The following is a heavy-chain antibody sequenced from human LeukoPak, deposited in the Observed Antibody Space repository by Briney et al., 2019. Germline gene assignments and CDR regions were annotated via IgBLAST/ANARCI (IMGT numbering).Heavy chain of an antibody. CDR2: INHSGST. CDR3: ARRRNKYPYSSGFFDY. D-gene: IGHD6-19*01. V-gene: IGHV4-34*01. Sequence: SETLSLTCAVYGGSFSGYYWSWIRQPPGKGLEWIGEINHSGSTNYNPSLKSRVTISVDTSKNQFSLKLSSVTAADTAVYYCARRRNKYPYSSGFFDYWGQGTLVTVPS. CDR1: GGSFSGYY. J-gene: IGHJ4*02.